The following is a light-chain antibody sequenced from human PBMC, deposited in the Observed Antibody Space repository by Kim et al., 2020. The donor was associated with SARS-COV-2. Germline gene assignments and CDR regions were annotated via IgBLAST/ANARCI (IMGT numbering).Light chain of an antibody. J-gene: IGKJ1*01. CDR2: AAS. V-gene: IGKV1-27*01. CDR3: QKNNSAPA. CDR1: QGISSY. Sequence: SASVGDRVTITGRASQGISSYLAWYQQKPGKVPKLLNDAASVLQSGVPSRFSGSGSGTDFTLTSSSLQPEDVATYYCQKNNSAPAFGQGTKVDIK.